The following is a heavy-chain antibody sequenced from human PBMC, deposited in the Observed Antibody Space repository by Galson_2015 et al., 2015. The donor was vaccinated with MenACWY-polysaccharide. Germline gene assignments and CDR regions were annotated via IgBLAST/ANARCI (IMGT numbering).Heavy chain of an antibody. D-gene: IGHD2-15*01. CDR1: GFTFSTYS. V-gene: IGHV3-48*02. J-gene: IGHJ3*02. Sequence: SLRLSCAASGFTFSTYSMTWVRQAPGKGLEWVSYISGSSSTIYYADSVKGRFTISRDNAKNSLYLQMDSLRDDDTAVYYCARDVKVVAARDALDIWGQGTMVTVSS. CDR2: ISGSSSTI. CDR3: ARDVKVVAARDALDI.